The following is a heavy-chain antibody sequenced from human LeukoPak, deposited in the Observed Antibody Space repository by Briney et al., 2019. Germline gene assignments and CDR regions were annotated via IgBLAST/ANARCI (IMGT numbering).Heavy chain of an antibody. CDR2: IYHRGST. V-gene: IGHV4-38-2*02. J-gene: IGHJ3*02. Sequence: PSETLSLTCTVSGYSISSGYYWGWIRQPPGKGLEWIGSIYHRGSTYYNPSLKSRVTISVDTSKNQFSLRLSSVTAADTAVYYCARNLSHVAFDIWGQGTMVTVSS. CDR3: ARNLSHVAFDI. CDR1: GYSISSGYY. D-gene: IGHD1-14*01.